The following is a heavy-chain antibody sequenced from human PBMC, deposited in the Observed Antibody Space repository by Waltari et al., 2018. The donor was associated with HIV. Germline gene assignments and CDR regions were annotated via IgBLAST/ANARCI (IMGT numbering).Heavy chain of an antibody. Sequence: EVQLVASGGGLVQPGGSLRLSCAAPGFTFSSYWMSWVRQAPGKGVEWVANIKQDGSEKYYVGSVNGRFTISRDNAENALYLQMNSLRAEDTAVYYCARGGFYGSGSKVNWGQGTLVTVSS. CDR3: ARGGFYGSGSKVN. J-gene: IGHJ4*02. CDR1: GFTFSSYW. D-gene: IGHD3-10*01. V-gene: IGHV3-7*04. CDR2: IKQDGSEK.